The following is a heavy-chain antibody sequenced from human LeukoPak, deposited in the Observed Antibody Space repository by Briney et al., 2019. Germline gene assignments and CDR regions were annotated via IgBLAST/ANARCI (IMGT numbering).Heavy chain of an antibody. J-gene: IGHJ1*01. CDR1: GFTVSSNY. CDR2: IYSGGST. D-gene: IGHD3-16*02. V-gene: IGHV3-66*01. CDR3: ARSDMITFGGVIVRGYFQH. Sequence: AGGSLRLSCAASGFTVSSNYMSWVRQAPGKGLEWVSVIYSGGSTYYADSVKGRFTISRDNSKNTLYLQMNSLRAEDTAVYYCARSDMITFGGVIVRGYFQHWGQGTLVTVSS.